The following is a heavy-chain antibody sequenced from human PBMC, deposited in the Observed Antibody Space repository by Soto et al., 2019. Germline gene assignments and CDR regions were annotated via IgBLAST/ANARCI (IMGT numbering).Heavy chain of an antibody. Sequence: GASVKVSCKASGGTFSSYAISWVRQAPGQGLEWMGGIIPIFGTANYAQKFQGRVTITADESTSTAYMELSSLRSEDTAVYYCARGIVVVPAAIGRSWFDPWGQGTLVTVSS. J-gene: IGHJ5*02. CDR3: ARGIVVVPAAIGRSWFDP. D-gene: IGHD2-2*02. V-gene: IGHV1-69*13. CDR2: IIPIFGTA. CDR1: GGTFSSYA.